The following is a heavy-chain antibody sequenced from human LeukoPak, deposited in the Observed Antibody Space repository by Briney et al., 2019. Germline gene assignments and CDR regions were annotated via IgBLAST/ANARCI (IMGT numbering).Heavy chain of an antibody. V-gene: IGHV3-23*01. Sequence: PGGSLRLSCAASGFTFTSYAMTWVRQAPGKGLERVSGISGNGISTYNADSMKGRFTVSRDNSKNTLYLQMNSLSAEDTAVYYCAKELFYYDNSGYYYGRSPFDYWGQGTLVTVSS. CDR1: GFTFTSYA. D-gene: IGHD3-22*01. J-gene: IGHJ4*02. CDR3: AKELFYYDNSGYYYGRSPFDY. CDR2: ISGNGIST.